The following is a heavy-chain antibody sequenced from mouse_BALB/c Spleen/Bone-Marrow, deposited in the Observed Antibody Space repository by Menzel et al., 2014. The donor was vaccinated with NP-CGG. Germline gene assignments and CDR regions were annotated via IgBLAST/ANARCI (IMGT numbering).Heavy chain of an antibody. V-gene: IGHV1-7*01. Sequence: QVQLQQPGAELAKPGASVKMSCKASGYTFTIYWMHWVKQRPGQGLEWIGYINPSTGYTEYNQKFKDKATLTADKSSSSAYMQLRSLTSEDSAVYDCARYGGRSYDGFAYWGQGTLVTVSA. D-gene: IGHD2-12*01. CDR1: GYTFTIYW. J-gene: IGHJ3*01. CDR3: ARYGGRSYDGFAY. CDR2: INPSTGYT.